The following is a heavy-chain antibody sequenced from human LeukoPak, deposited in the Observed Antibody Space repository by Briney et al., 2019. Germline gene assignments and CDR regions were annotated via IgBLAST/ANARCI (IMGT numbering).Heavy chain of an antibody. CDR3: ARPQAFGAFDM. Sequence: SETLSLTCTVSGGSIRSGGYYWSWIRQQPGKGLEWIGYIYHSGTTYYNPSLKSRVTISVDTSKNQFSLKLRSVTAADTAMYYCARPQAFGAFDMWGQGTMVTVS. V-gene: IGHV4-31*03. D-gene: IGHD3-16*01. CDR1: GGSIRSGGYY. CDR2: IYHSGTT. J-gene: IGHJ3*02.